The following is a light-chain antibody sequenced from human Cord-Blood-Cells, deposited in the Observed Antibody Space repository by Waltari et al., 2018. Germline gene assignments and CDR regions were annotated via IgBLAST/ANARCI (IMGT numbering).Light chain of an antibody. V-gene: IGKV1-39*01. CDR2: AAS. CDR1: QSISSY. CDR3: QQSYSTPLT. Sequence: DIQMPQSPSSLSASVGDRVTITCRASQSISSYLNWYQQKPGKAPKLLIYAASSLQSGVPSSFSGSGSGTDFTLTISSLQPEDFATYYCQQSYSTPLTFGGGTKVEIK. J-gene: IGKJ4*01.